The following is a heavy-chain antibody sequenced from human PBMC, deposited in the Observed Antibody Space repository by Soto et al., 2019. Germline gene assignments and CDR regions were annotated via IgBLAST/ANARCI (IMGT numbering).Heavy chain of an antibody. CDR1: GFTFSGSA. J-gene: IGHJ3*02. CDR3: TRHSAYDFWSGYYTDAFDI. D-gene: IGHD3-3*01. CDR2: IRSKANSYAT. V-gene: IGHV3-73*01. Sequence: GSLRLSCAASGFTFSGSAMHWVRQASGKGLEWVGRIRSKANSYATAYAASVKGRFTISRDDSKNTAYLQMNSLKTEDTAVYYCTRHSAYDFWSGYYTDAFDIWGQGTMVTVSS.